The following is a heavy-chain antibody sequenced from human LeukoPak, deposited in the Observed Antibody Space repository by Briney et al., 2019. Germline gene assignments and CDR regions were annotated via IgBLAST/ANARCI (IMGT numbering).Heavy chain of an antibody. CDR2: ISWNSGSI. CDR1: GFTFDDYA. D-gene: IGHD4-17*01. Sequence: PGRSLRLSCAASGFTFDDYAMHWVRQAPGKGLEWVSGISWNSGSIGYEDSVKGRFTISRDNDKNSLYLQMNSLRAEDTALYYCAKVTYGDYYFDYWGQGTLVTVSS. J-gene: IGHJ4*02. CDR3: AKVTYGDYYFDY. V-gene: IGHV3-9*01.